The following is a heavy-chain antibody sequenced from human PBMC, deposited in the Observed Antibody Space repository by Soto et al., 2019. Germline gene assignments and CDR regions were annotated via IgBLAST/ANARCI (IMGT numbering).Heavy chain of an antibody. J-gene: IGHJ3*02. CDR2: IWYDGSNK. V-gene: IGHV3-33*01. Sequence: QVQLVESGGGVVQPGRSLRLSCAASGFTFSSYGMHWVRQAPGKGLEWVAVIWYDGSNKYYADSVKGRFTISRDNSKNTLYLQMNSLRAEDTAVYYCASGHTRFAFDIWGQGTMVTVSS. CDR1: GFTFSSYG. D-gene: IGHD2-2*02. CDR3: ASGHTRFAFDI.